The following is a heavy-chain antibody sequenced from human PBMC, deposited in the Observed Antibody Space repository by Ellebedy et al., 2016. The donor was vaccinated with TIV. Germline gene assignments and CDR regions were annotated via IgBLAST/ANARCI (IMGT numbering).Heavy chain of an antibody. D-gene: IGHD6-19*01. Sequence: SETLSLTXAVYGGSFSGYYWSWIRQPPGKGLEWIGEINHSGSTNYNPSLKSRVTISVDTSKNQFSLKLSSVTAADTAVYYCARGSGSGWYHYYYYYYMDVWGKGTTVTVSS. CDR3: ARGSGSGWYHYYYYYYMDV. V-gene: IGHV4-34*01. CDR2: INHSGST. CDR1: GGSFSGYY. J-gene: IGHJ6*03.